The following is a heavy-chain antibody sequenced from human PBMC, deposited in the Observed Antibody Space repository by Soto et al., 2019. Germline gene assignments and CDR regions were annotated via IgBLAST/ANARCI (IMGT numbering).Heavy chain of an antibody. D-gene: IGHD3-16*01. V-gene: IGHV3-11*01. J-gene: IGHJ5*02. CDR3: ARNGGTFVP. CDR1: GFTFSDYD. CDR2: ISTSGNIK. Sequence: QVQLVESGGGLVKPGGSLRLSCAASGFTFSDYDMTWIRQAAGKGLEWVSYISTSGNIKYYAESVEGRFTISTDNAKNSLYLQMNSLRADDTAVYFCARNGGTFVPWGQGTLVTVSS.